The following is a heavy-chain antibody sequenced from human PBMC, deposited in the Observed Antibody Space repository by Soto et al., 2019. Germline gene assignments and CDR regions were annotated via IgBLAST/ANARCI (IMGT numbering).Heavy chain of an antibody. CDR3: TAVDAVVLN. J-gene: IGHJ4*02. D-gene: IGHD6-19*01. CDR2: IKRNIDGGTT. CDR1: GFTFSNAW. V-gene: IGHV3-15*01. Sequence: EVQLVESGGGLVKPGWSLRLSCAASGFTFSNAWMSWVRQAPGGGLEWVGRIKRNIDGGTTDYAAPVKGRFAISRDDSNSILYLEMNSLRSEDTAVYYCTAVDAVVLNWGQGLLVTVSS.